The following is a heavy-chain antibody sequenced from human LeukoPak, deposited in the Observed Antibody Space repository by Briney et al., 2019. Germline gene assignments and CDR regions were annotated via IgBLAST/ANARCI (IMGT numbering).Heavy chain of an antibody. CDR2: IKTDGSEK. V-gene: IGHV3-7*01. D-gene: IGHD2-15*01. CDR3: SRSRYLCSGGSCYRPFDY. CDR1: GFTFSTYW. Sequence: PGGSLRLSCAVSGFTFSTYWMSWVRQAPGKGLEWVANIKTDGSEKYYVDSVKGRFTISRDNAKNSLYLQMNSLRAEDTAVYYCSRSRYLCSGGSCYRPFDYWGQGTLVTVSS. J-gene: IGHJ4*02.